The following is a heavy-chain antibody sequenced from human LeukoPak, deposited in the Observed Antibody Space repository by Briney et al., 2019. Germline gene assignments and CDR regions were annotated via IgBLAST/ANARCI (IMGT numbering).Heavy chain of an antibody. CDR1: GFTFSSYS. CDR2: ISSSSSYI. J-gene: IGHJ6*03. Sequence: GGSLRLSCAASGFTFSSYSMNWVRQAPGKGLEWVSSISSSSSYIYYADSVKGRFTISRDNAKNSLYLQMNSLRAEDTAVYYCARDRGPRESYYYYYYMDVWGKGTTVTVSS. V-gene: IGHV3-21*01. CDR3: ARDRGPRESYYYYYYMDV.